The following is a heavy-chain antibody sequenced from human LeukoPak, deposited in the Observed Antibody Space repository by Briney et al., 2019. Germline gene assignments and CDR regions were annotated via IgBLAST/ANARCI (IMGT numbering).Heavy chain of an antibody. CDR1: GFTFSSYS. Sequence: GGSLRLSCAASGFTFSSYSMNWVRQAPGKGLEWVSSISSSSSYIYYADSVKGRFTISRDNAKNSLYLQMNSLRAEDTAVYYCATTYSVLLWFGEYDYWGQGTLVTVSS. V-gene: IGHV3-21*01. J-gene: IGHJ4*02. D-gene: IGHD3-10*01. CDR3: ATTYSVLLWFGEYDY. CDR2: ISSSSSYI.